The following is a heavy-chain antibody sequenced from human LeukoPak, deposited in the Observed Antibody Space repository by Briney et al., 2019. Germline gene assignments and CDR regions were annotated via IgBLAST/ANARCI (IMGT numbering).Heavy chain of an antibody. Sequence: ASVKVSCKSSGYTFTSYDIKWVRQAPGQGLEWMGWMNPNSGNTGYAQKFQGRVTMTRNTSISTAYMELSSLRSEDTAVYYCARELALDTAMVTGDYYGMDVWGQGTTVTVSS. CDR2: MNPNSGNT. J-gene: IGHJ6*02. CDR3: ARELALDTAMVTGDYYGMDV. D-gene: IGHD5-18*01. V-gene: IGHV1-8*01. CDR1: GYTFTSYD.